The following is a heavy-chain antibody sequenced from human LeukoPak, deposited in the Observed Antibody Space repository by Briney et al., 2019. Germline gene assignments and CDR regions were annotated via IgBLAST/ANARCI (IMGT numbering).Heavy chain of an antibody. CDR2: INHSGST. CDR3: ARDPRSYDILTGYYTGGAFDI. CDR1: GGSFSGYY. D-gene: IGHD3-9*01. J-gene: IGHJ3*02. Sequence: SETLSLTCAVYGGSFSGYYWSWIRQPPGKGLEWIGEINHSGSTNYNPSLKSRVTISVDTSKNQFSLKLSSVTAADTAVYYCARDPRSYDILTGYYTGGAFDIWGQGTMVTVSS. V-gene: IGHV4-34*01.